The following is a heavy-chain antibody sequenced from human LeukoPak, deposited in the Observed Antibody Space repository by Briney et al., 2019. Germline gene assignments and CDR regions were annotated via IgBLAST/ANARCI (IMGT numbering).Heavy chain of an antibody. CDR2: ISGSGGST. J-gene: IGHJ4*02. D-gene: IGHD3-22*01. V-gene: IGHV3-23*01. CDR1: GFTFSSYA. Sequence: GGSLRLSCAASGFTFSSYAMSWVRQAPGKGLEWVSAISGSGGSTYYADSVKGRFTISRDTSKNTLYLQMNSLRAEDTAVYYCAKAQYNSGYYYLGYYFDYWGQGTLVTVSS. CDR3: AKAQYNSGYYYLGYYFDY.